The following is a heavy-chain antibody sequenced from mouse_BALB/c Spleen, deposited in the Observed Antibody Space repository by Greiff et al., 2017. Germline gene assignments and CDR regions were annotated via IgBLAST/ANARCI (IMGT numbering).Heavy chain of an antibody. J-gene: IGHJ4*01. Sequence: EVQGVESGGGLVQPGGSLKLSCAASGFTFSSYTMSWVRQTPEKRLEWVAYISNGGGSTYYPDTVKGRFTISRDNAKNTLYLQMSSLKSEDTAMYYCARQRGIYYGYGMDYWGQGTSVTVSS. CDR1: GFTFSSYT. V-gene: IGHV5-12-2*01. D-gene: IGHD2-2*01. CDR2: ISNGGGST. CDR3: ARQRGIYYGYGMDY.